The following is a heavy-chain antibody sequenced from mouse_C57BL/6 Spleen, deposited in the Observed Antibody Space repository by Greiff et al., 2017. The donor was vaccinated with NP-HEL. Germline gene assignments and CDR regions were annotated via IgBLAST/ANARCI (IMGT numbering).Heavy chain of an antibody. J-gene: IGHJ4*01. CDR3: ARADGSWAMDY. CDR1: GYTFTNYW. V-gene: IGHV1-55*01. Sequence: QVQLQQPGAELVKPGASVKMSCKASGYTFTNYWITWVKQRPGQGLEWIGDIYPGSGSTNYNEKFKSKATLTVDTSSSTAYMQLSSLTSEDSAVYYCARADGSWAMDYWGQGTSVTVSS. CDR2: IYPGSGST.